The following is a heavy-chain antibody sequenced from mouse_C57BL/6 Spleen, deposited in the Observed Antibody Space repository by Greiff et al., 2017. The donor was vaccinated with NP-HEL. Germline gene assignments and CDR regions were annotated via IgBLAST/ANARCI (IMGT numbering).Heavy chain of an antibody. V-gene: IGHV1-82*01. CDR3: ARPTSKAMDY. CDR1: GYAFSSSW. J-gene: IGHJ4*01. CDR2: IYPGDGDT. D-gene: IGHD4-1*02. Sequence: QVQLQQSGPELVKPGASVKISCKASGYAFSSSWMNWVKQRPGKGLEWIGRIYPGDGDTNYNGKFKGKATLTADKSSSTAYMQLSSLTSEDSAVYFCARPTSKAMDYWGQGTSVTVSS.